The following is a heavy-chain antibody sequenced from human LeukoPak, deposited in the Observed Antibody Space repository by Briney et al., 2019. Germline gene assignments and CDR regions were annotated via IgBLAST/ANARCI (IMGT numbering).Heavy chain of an antibody. CDR2: LRGSGAGT. CDR3: ARGRGVAGTSGAFDI. V-gene: IGHV3-23*01. J-gene: IGHJ3*02. D-gene: IGHD6-19*01. Sequence: PGGSLRLSCAASGFTFRSYAMSWVRQAPGKGLEWVSSLRGSGAGTSYADSVKGRFTISRDNAKNSLYLQMNSLRAEDTAVYYCARGRGVAGTSGAFDIWGQGTMVTVSS. CDR1: GFTFRSYA.